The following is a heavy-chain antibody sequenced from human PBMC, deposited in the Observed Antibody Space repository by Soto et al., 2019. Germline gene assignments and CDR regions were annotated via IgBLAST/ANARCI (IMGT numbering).Heavy chain of an antibody. CDR1: GFPISSPYS. V-gene: IGHV4-38-2*02. Sequence: SEPLSLTCLVSGFPISSPYSWGWIRQPPGKGLEWIGSISHTGTTSYSPSLTSRVSISVDTSKNQVSLKLTSVTAADTAVYFCARVTMVIRDSDHFGVDVWGHGTTVTVSS. CDR3: ARVTMVIRDSDHFGVDV. J-gene: IGHJ6*02. CDR2: ISHTGTT. D-gene: IGHD4-17*01.